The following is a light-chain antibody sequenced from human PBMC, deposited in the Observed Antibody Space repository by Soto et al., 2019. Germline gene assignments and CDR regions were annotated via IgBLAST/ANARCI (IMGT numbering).Light chain of an antibody. J-gene: IGKJ1*01. V-gene: IGKV1-5*03. Sequence: DIQMTQSPSTLSGSVGERDTITCRASQPISSWLAWYQQKPGKATKLLIYKASTLKSGVPSRFSGSGSGTEFTLTIGSLQPDDFATYYCQHYNSYSEAFGRGTKVDTK. CDR1: QPISSW. CDR2: KAS. CDR3: QHYNSYSEA.